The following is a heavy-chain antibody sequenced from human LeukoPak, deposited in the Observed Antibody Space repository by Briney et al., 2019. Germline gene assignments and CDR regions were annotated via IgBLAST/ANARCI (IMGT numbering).Heavy chain of an antibody. D-gene: IGHD5-12*01. J-gene: IGHJ6*02. CDR1: GFTFSNYV. Sequence: PGGSLRVSCAASGFTFSNYVMHWVRQAPGKGLEYVSGISTNGESTHYANSVKGRFTISRDNSKNTLYLQMNSLRAEDTAVYYCARDSYPPTTYYYYGMDVWGQGTAVTVSS. V-gene: IGHV3-64*01. CDR3: ARDSYPPTTYYYYGMDV. CDR2: ISTNGEST.